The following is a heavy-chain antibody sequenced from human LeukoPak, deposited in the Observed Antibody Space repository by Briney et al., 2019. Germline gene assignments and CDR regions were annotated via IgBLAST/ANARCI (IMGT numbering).Heavy chain of an antibody. D-gene: IGHD6-13*01. V-gene: IGHV3-7*01. CDR3: AREAATAFDI. CDR2: IKQDGSDK. CDR1: GFTFSSYS. Sequence: GGSLRLSCAASGFTFSSYSMNWVRQAPGKGPEWVANIKQDGSDKYYVDSVKGRFTVSRDNAKNSLYLQMNSLRAEDTAVYYCAREAATAFDIWGQGTMVTVSS. J-gene: IGHJ3*02.